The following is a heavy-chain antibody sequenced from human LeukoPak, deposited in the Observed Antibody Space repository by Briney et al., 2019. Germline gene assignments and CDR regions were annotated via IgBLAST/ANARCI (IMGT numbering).Heavy chain of an antibody. V-gene: IGHV3-30*01. J-gene: IGHJ6*03. Sequence: GRSLRLSCAASGLIFSSYAMHWVRQAPGKGLEWVTVMSSDGSNTYYADSVKGRFTISRDNSKNTLYLQMNRLRAEDTAVYYCARSGAFYYYYYYMDVWGKGTTVTVSS. CDR1: GLIFSSYA. D-gene: IGHD3-10*01. CDR3: ARSGAFYYYYYYMDV. CDR2: MSSDGSNT.